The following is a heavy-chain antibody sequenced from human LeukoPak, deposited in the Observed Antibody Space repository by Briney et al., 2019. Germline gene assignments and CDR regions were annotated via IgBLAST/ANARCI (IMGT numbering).Heavy chain of an antibody. CDR3: ARLRRYYGSGSYQIIAYRYYYMDV. D-gene: IGHD3-10*01. CDR2: IYFSGNT. CDR1: GGSISSNSYY. V-gene: IGHV4-39*01. J-gene: IGHJ6*03. Sequence: SETLSLSCTVSGGSISSNSYYWGWIRQPPGKGLEWIGSIYFSGNTYYNPSLKSRVAISVDASKSQFSLKRSSVTAADTAVYYCARLRRYYGSGSYQIIAYRYYYMDVWAKGPRSPSP.